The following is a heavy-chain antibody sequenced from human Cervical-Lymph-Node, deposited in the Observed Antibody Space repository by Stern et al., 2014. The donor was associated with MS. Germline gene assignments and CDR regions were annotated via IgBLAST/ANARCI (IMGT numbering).Heavy chain of an antibody. V-gene: IGHV1-18*01. Sequence: QDQLGQSGPEVKKPGASVKVSCKASGYTFTSYGISWVRQAPGQGLEWMGWISAYNGNTNYAQKLQGRVTMTTDTSTSSAYMELRSLRSDDTAVYYCARVRTTVTSYYYYGMDVWGQGTTVTVSS. D-gene: IGHD4-17*01. J-gene: IGHJ6*02. CDR3: ARVRTTVTSYYYYGMDV. CDR1: GYTFTSYG. CDR2: ISAYNGNT.